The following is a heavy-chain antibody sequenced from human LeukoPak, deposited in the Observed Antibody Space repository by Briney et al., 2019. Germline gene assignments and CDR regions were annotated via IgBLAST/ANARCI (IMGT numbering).Heavy chain of an antibody. V-gene: IGHV4-59*08. J-gene: IGHJ3*02. Sequence: PSETLSLTCTVSGGSISTYYWSWIRQPPGKGLEWIGYIYYSGSTDYNPSLKSRVTMSVDTSINQFSLKLSSVTAADTAVYYCARLRLRYDSNGYSTSCEAVDIWGQGTVVTVSS. CDR1: GGSISTYY. CDR2: IYYSGST. CDR3: ARLRLRYDSNGYSTSCEAVDI. D-gene: IGHD3-22*01.